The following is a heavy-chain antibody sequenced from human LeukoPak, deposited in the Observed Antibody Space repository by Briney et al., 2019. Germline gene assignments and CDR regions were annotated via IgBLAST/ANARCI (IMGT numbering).Heavy chain of an antibody. V-gene: IGHV3-23*01. Sequence: GGSLRLSCAASGFTFSSYAMSWVRQAPGKGLEWVSAISGSGGSTCYADSVKGRFTISRDNSKNTLYLQMNSLRAEDTAVYYCAKDVEGSYYGSGSYTLYYFDYWGQGTLVTVSS. CDR3: AKDVEGSYYGSGSYTLYYFDY. J-gene: IGHJ4*02. CDR2: ISGSGGST. D-gene: IGHD3-10*01. CDR1: GFTFSSYA.